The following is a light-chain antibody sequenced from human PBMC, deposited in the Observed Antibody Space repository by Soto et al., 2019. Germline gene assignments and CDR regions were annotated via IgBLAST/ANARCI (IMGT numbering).Light chain of an antibody. CDR1: SSDVGGYNH. J-gene: IGLJ1*01. Sequence: QSALTQPASVSGSPGQSITISCTGTSSDVGGYNHVSWYQHHPGKAPKLMIYEAFNRPSGVSNRFAGSKSGNTASLTISGLQAEDEADYYCSSYTSSTPPYVFGNGTKLTVL. V-gene: IGLV2-14*01. CDR2: EAF. CDR3: SSYTSSTPPYV.